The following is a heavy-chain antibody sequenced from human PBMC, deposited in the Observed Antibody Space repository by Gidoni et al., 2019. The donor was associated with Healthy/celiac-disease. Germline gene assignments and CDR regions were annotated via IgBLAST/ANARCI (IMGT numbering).Heavy chain of an antibody. CDR3: TRKGLLWFGEFYYYYGMDV. D-gene: IGHD3-10*01. CDR2: IRSKAYGGTT. V-gene: IGHV3-49*04. CDR1: GFTFGDYA. Sequence: EVQLVESGGGLVQPGRSLRLSCTASGFTFGDYAMSWVRQAPGKGLGWVGFIRSKAYGGTTEYAASVKGRFTISRDDSKSIAYLQMNSLKTEDTAVYYCTRKGLLWFGEFYYYYGMDVWGQGTTVTVSS. J-gene: IGHJ6*02.